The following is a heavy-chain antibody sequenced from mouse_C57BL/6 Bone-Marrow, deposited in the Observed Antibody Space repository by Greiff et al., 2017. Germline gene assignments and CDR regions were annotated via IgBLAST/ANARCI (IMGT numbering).Heavy chain of an antibody. Sequence: QVQLQQPGAELVKPGASVKLSCKASGYNFTSYWMNWVQQRPGQGLEWIGMIHPNSGSPNYHEKFKRKATMTVDKSSSTAYMQLSSLKSVDSAVYYCSSIDCSFDYWGQGTTLTVSS. CDR3: SSIDCSFDY. V-gene: IGHV1-64*01. J-gene: IGHJ2*01. CDR1: GYNFTSYW. CDR2: IHPNSGSP.